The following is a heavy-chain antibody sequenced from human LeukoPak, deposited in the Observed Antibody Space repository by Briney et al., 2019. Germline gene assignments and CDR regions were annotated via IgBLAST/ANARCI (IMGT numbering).Heavy chain of an antibody. CDR2: ISHTGTSM. J-gene: IGHJ4*02. CDR3: GRGHWGLDY. V-gene: IGHV3-48*04. Sequence: PGGSLRLSCAASGFTFSSYWMTWVRQAPGKGLEWVSYISHTGTSMFYGDSVKGRFTISRDNVKNSLYLQMNSLRAEDTAIYYCGRGHWGLDYWGQGTRVTVSS. CDR1: GFTFSSYW. D-gene: IGHD7-27*01.